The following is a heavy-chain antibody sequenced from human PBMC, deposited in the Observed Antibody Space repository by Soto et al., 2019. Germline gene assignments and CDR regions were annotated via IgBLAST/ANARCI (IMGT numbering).Heavy chain of an antibody. CDR2: VSAYNGNT. CDR1: GYTFTSYG. CDR3: ARGKKAAAGPYNWFDP. J-gene: IGHJ5*02. V-gene: IGHV1-18*01. Sequence: GASGKVSCKASGYTFTSYGISWVRQAPGQGLEWMGWVSAYNGNTNYAQKLQGRVTMTTDTSTSTAYMELRSLRSDDTAVYYCARGKKAAAGPYNWFDPWGQGTLVTVSS. D-gene: IGHD6-13*01.